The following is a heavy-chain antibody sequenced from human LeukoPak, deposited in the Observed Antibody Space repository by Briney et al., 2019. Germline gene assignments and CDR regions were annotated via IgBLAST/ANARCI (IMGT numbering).Heavy chain of an antibody. J-gene: IGHJ6*03. Sequence: GGSLRLSCAASGFTFSDYYMSWIRQAPGKGLEWVSYISSSGSTIYYADSVKGRFTISRDNAKNSLYLQMNTLRAEDTAVYYCARGSGELSYYYYMDVWGKGTTVTVSS. D-gene: IGHD3-10*01. CDR1: GFTFSDYY. CDR3: ARGSGELSYYYYMDV. CDR2: ISSSGSTI. V-gene: IGHV3-11*04.